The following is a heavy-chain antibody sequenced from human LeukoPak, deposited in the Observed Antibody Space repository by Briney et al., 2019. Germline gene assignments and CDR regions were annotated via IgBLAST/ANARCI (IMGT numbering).Heavy chain of an antibody. J-gene: IGHJ6*02. Sequence: SETLSLTSAVYGGSFSGYYWSWIRQPPGKGLEWIGEINHSGSTNYNPSLKSRVTISVDTSKNQFSLKLSSVTAADTAVYYCARGPCSSTSCYGGVYYYYGMDVWGQGTTVTVSS. CDR1: GGSFSGYY. CDR2: INHSGST. V-gene: IGHV4-34*01. CDR3: ARGPCSSTSCYGGVYYYYGMDV. D-gene: IGHD2-2*01.